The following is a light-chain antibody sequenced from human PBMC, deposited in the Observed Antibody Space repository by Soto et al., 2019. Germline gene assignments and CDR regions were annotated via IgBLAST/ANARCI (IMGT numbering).Light chain of an antibody. Sequence: DIQMTQSPSTLSGSVGDRVTITCRASQSISSWLAWYQQKPGKAPKLLIYDASSLESGVPSRFSGSGSGTEFTLTISGLQPDDFATYYCQQYNSYSPWTFGPGTKVHI. CDR1: QSISSW. CDR2: DAS. V-gene: IGKV1-5*01. CDR3: QQYNSYSPWT. J-gene: IGKJ1*01.